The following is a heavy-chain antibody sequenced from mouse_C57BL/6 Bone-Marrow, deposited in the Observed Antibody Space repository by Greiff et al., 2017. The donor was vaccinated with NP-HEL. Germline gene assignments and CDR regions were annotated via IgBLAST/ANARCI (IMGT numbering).Heavy chain of an antibody. CDR3: ARGYYEYDDAMDY. CDR2: IYPGSGNT. D-gene: IGHD2-4*01. CDR1: GYTFTDYY. J-gene: IGHJ4*01. Sequence: QVQLQQSGAELVRPGASVKLSCKASGYTFTDYYINWVKQRPGQGLEWIARIYPGSGNTYYNEKFKGKATLTAEKSSSAAYMQLSSLTSEDSAVYFCARGYYEYDDAMDYWGQGTSVTVSA. V-gene: IGHV1-76*01.